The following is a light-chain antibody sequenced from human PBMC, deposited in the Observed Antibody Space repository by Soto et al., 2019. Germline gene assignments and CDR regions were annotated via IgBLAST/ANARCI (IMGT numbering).Light chain of an antibody. Sequence: ESVLTQSQGTLSLSPGERATLSCRASQTVSSKYLTWYQQKPGQAPRLLIYGASIRATGIPDRFSGSRSGADFNLTLSKLEPDDYAVYSCQQFDDSPPAFTFGQGTKLEI. CDR1: QTVSSKY. CDR2: GAS. J-gene: IGKJ2*01. CDR3: QQFDDSPPAFT. V-gene: IGKV3-20*01.